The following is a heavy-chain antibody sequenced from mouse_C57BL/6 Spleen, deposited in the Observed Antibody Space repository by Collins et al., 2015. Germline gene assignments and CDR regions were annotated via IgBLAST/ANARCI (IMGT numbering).Heavy chain of an antibody. J-gene: IGHJ4*01. Sequence: EVQLVESGGGLVKPGGSLKLSCAASGFAFSSYDMSWVRQTPEKRLEWVAYISSGGGSTYYPDTVKGRFTISRDNAKNTLYLQMSSLKSEDTAMYYCARLWSYAMDYWGQGTSVTVSS. CDR3: ARLWSYAMDY. CDR2: ISSGGGST. CDR1: GFAFSSYD. D-gene: IGHD1-1*02. V-gene: IGHV5-12-1*01.